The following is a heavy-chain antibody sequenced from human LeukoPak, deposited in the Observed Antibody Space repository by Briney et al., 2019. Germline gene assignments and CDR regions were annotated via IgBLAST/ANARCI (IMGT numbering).Heavy chain of an antibody. CDR3: ARDNGSASYWFPY. CDR2: INHSGST. Sequence: PSETLSLTCAAYGGSFSGYYWSWLRQPPAKALERIGEINHSGSTNYNPSLKSRVTISVDTSKNQFSLKLSSVTAADTAEYYCARDNGSASYWFPYWGQGTLVTVSS. CDR1: GGSFSGYY. V-gene: IGHV4-34*01. D-gene: IGHD3-10*01. J-gene: IGHJ4*02.